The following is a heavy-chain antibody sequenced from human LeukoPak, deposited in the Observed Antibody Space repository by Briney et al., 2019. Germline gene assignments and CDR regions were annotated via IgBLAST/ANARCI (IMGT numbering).Heavy chain of an antibody. Sequence: KPSETLSLTCTVSGGSISSSTYYWGWIRQPPGRGLEWIGTIYYRGSTYYNPSLKSRVTISVDTSNNQFSLRLSSVTAADTAVYYCAILGTGSSWGRGTLVTVSS. CDR1: GGSISSSTYY. J-gene: IGHJ5*02. CDR2: IYYRGST. CDR3: AILGTGSS. V-gene: IGHV4-39*01. D-gene: IGHD3-10*01.